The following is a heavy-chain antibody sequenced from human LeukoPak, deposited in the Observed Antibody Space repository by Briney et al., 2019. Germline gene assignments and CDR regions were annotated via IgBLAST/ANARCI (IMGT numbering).Heavy chain of an antibody. CDR1: GFTFSSYG. CDR2: IWYDGSNK. D-gene: IGHD3-10*01. Sequence: GRSLRLSCAASGFTFSSYGINWVRQAPGKGLEWVAVIWYDGSNKYYADSVKGRFTISRDNSKNTLYLQMNSLRAEDTAVYYCARDSADYYYGSGTVNDAFDIWGQGTMVTVSS. J-gene: IGHJ3*02. CDR3: ARDSADYYYGSGTVNDAFDI. V-gene: IGHV3-33*08.